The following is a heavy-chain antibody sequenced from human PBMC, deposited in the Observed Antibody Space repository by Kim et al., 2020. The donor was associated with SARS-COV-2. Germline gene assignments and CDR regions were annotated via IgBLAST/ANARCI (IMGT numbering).Heavy chain of an antibody. CDR2: WSI. D-gene: IGHD6-19*01. CDR3: TTERAGSLDN. V-gene: IGHV3-15*01. J-gene: IGHJ4*02. Sequence: WSIDYAAPVKGRFTISRDDSKTTLYLQMNSLKAEDTAVYYCTTERAGSLDNWGQGTLVTVSS.